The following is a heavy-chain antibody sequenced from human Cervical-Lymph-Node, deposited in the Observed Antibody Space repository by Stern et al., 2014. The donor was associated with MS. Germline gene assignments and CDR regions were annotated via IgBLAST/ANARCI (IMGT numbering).Heavy chain of an antibody. D-gene: IGHD1-7*01. Sequence: VQLVESGGGVVQPGRSLRLSCAAYGFTFGDHNMHWVRQAPGRGLEWLAIISPDGRTTYYADSVKGRFTSSRDNSKSTLYLQLNSLRPEDTAVYYCARDRNWNYDYWGQGTLVIVSS. J-gene: IGHJ4*02. CDR1: GFTFGDHN. CDR3: ARDRNWNYDY. V-gene: IGHV3-30*04. CDR2: ISPDGRTT.